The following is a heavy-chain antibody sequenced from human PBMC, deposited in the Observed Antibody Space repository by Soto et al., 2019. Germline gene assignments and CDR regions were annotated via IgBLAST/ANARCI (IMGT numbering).Heavy chain of an antibody. CDR1: GFNFKKFA. J-gene: IGHJ4*02. CDR2: ISCCGGST. V-gene: IGHV3-23*01. Sequence: EVQLLESGGGVVQPGGSLRLSCVASGFNFKKFAMAWVRQAPGEGLEWVSGISCCGGSTSYADSVKGRLSIARDGSKNTVSLQMNSLRVEDTAQYYCAKADGEQWLVPHLDNWGQGTLVTVS. CDR3: AKADGEQWLVPHLDN. D-gene: IGHD6-19*01.